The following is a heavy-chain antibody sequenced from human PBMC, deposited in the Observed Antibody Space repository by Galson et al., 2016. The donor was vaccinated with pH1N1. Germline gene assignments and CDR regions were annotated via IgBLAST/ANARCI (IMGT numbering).Heavy chain of an antibody. CDR3: AGDFYSGYAGGRLDY. CDR1: GYTFNTYN. D-gene: IGHD2-2*01. Sequence: SVKVSCKESGYTFNTYNMHWVRQAPGQGLEWMGIINPSGDTTNYAQKFQGRVTLTRDTSANTVCMELSSLRSDDTAVYYCAGDFYSGYAGGRLDYWGQGTLVIVSS. V-gene: IGHV1-46*02. J-gene: IGHJ4*02. CDR2: INPSGDTT.